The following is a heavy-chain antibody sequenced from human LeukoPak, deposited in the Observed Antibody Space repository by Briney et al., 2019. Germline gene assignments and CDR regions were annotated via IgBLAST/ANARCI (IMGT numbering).Heavy chain of an antibody. CDR1: GFTFTSHA. CDR3: AREGCGSECYYGLDV. CDR2: ISGSTGRK. Sequence: VGSLRLSCATSGFTFTSHAMTWVRQAPGERLEWVSGISGSTGRKFYGDSVNGRFTVCRDNSRDTLYLQMNSLRAEDAAVYFCAREGCGSECYYGLDVWGQGTMVTVSS. D-gene: IGHD6-19*01. J-gene: IGHJ6*02. V-gene: IGHV3-23*01.